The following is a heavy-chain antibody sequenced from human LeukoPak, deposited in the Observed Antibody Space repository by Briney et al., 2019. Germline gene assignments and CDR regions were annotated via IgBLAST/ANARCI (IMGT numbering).Heavy chain of an antibody. V-gene: IGHV3-48*04. CDR3: ARDCGLYSSGWYVYYYGMDV. CDR2: ISSSSSTI. D-gene: IGHD6-19*01. J-gene: IGHJ6*02. Sequence: GGSLRLSCAASGFTFSSYSMNWVRQAPGKGLEWVSYISSSSSTIYYADSVKGRFTISRDNAKNSLYLQMNSLRAEDTAVYYCARDCGLYSSGWYVYYYGMDVWGQGTTVTVSS. CDR1: GFTFSSYS.